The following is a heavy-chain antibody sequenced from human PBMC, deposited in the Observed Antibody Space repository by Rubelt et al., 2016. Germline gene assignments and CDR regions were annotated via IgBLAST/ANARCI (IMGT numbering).Heavy chain of an antibody. CDR3: AISRAYNYASGSDAFDI. CDR1: GGSISRSRYY. V-gene: IGHV4-39*01. J-gene: IGHJ3*02. D-gene: IGHD3-10*01. CDR2: IYSGGNT. Sequence: QLQLQESGPGLVKPSETLSLTCIVSGGSISRSRYYWGWNRQPPGNGLEWIGSIYSGGNTYYNPSLTSRITISVDTSKKQFSRSLSVGTAAYTSVYYCAISRAYNYASGSDAFDIWGQGTMVTVSS.